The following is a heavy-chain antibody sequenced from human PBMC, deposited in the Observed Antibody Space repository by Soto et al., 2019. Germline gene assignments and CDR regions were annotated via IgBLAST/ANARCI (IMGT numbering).Heavy chain of an antibody. CDR3: AKDAGHCRTSDCYGVGAFDV. J-gene: IGHJ3*01. D-gene: IGHD2-2*01. Sequence: EVRLVESGGGLVQPGRSLRLSCAASGFDFHDYAMHWVRQIPGKGLEWVSGISWNGGSVGYADSVRGRFTISRDKSASSLFMQMNSLRPEDTALYYCAKDAGHCRTSDCYGVGAFDVWGHGTMVTVSS. CDR2: ISWNGGSV. CDR1: GFDFHDYA. V-gene: IGHV3-9*01.